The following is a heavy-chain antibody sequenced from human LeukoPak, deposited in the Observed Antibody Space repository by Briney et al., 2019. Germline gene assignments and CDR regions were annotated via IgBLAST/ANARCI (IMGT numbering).Heavy chain of an antibody. CDR3: ARPDFRTGAFDI. D-gene: IGHD1-14*01. Sequence: SETLSLTCTVSGGSISSYYWSWIRQPPGKGLEWIGYIYYSGSTNYNPSLKSRVTISVDTSKNQFSLKLSSVTAADTAVYYCARPDFRTGAFDIWGQGTMVTVSS. V-gene: IGHV4-59*01. CDR2: IYYSGST. J-gene: IGHJ3*02. CDR1: GGSISSYY.